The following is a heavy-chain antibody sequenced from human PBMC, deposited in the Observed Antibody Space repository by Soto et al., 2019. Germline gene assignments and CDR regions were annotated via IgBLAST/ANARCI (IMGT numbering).Heavy chain of an antibody. J-gene: IGHJ2*01. D-gene: IGHD5-18*01. CDR2: TYYRSRWYN. CDR3: AREGAGYKYGHWYFDL. CDR1: GDSVSSNSAT. Sequence: QVQLQQSGPGLVRPSQTLSLTCDISGDSVSSNSATWTWIRQSPSRGLEWMGKTYYRSRWYNDYAESVKSRITINSDTSKNQFSLKLNSVTLEDTAVYYCAREGAGYKYGHWYFDLWGRGTLVTVSS. V-gene: IGHV6-1*01.